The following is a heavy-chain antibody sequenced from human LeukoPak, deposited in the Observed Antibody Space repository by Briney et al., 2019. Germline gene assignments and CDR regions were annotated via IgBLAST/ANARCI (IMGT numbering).Heavy chain of an antibody. CDR1: GFTFSSYA. J-gene: IGHJ6*02. V-gene: IGHV3-23*01. D-gene: IGHD5-12*01. Sequence: GGSLRLSRAASGFTFSSYAMSWVRQAPGKGLEWVSAISGSGGSTYYADSVKGRFTISRDNSKNTLYLQMNSLRAEDTAAYYCFTSNIVATIGFYYYYYGMDVWGQGTTVTVSS. CDR2: ISGSGGST. CDR3: FTSNIVATIGFYYYYYGMDV.